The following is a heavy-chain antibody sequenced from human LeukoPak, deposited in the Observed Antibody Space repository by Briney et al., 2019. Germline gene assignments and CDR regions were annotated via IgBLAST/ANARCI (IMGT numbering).Heavy chain of an antibody. J-gene: IGHJ4*02. D-gene: IGHD1-1*01. V-gene: IGHV4-39*01. CDR1: GDSISSSSYY. Sequence: PSETLSLTCTVSGDSISSSSYYWGWIRQPPGKGLEWIGGIFYSGSTSYNPSLERRVTISVDTSKNQFSLKQSSVTAADTAVFYCARHLITAAAGTLGNYFDYWGQGTLVTVSS. CDR2: IFYSGST. CDR3: ARHLITAAAGTLGNYFDY.